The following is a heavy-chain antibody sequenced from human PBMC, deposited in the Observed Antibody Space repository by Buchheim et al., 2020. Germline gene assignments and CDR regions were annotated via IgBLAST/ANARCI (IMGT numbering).Heavy chain of an antibody. V-gene: IGHV1-18*01. Sequence: QVHLVQSGAEVRKPGASVKVSCKASGYSFTQFGITWVRRAPGQGLEWMGWISANTGNTNYAQKLQGRVTMTIDTSTSTASMELRNLRSDDTALYYCARDTAGIENYLFGMDVWGQGTT. CDR3: ARDTAGIENYLFGMDV. D-gene: IGHD6-13*01. CDR2: ISANTGNT. J-gene: IGHJ6*02. CDR1: GYSFTQFG.